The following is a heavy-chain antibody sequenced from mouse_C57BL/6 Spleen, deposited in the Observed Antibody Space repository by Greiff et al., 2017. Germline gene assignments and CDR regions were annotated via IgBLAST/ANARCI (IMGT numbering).Heavy chain of an antibody. V-gene: IGHV5-4*01. J-gene: IGHJ1*03. CDR2: ISDGGSYT. D-gene: IGHD1-1*01. CDR1: GFTFSSYA. Sequence: EVKLMESGGGLVTPGGSLKLSCAASGFTFSSYALSWVRQTPETRLEWVATISDGGSYTYYPDNVKGRFTISRDNAKNNLYLQMSHLKSEDTAMYYCARDGNYGSSSKYFDVWGTGTTVTVSS. CDR3: ARDGNYGSSSKYFDV.